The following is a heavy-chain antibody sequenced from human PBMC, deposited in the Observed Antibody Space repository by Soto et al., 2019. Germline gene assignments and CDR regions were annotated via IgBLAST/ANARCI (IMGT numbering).Heavy chain of an antibody. V-gene: IGHV3-9*01. CDR1: GFTFDDYA. CDR3: AKGDLILTGPFDY. J-gene: IGHJ4*02. CDR2: ISWNSGSI. D-gene: IGHD3-9*01. Sequence: EVQLVESGGGLVQPGRSLRLSCAASGFTFDDYAMHWVRQAPGKGLEWVSGISWNSGSIGYADSVKGRFTISRDNAKNSLYLQMNSLRAEDTALYYCAKGDLILTGPFDYWGQGTLVTVSS.